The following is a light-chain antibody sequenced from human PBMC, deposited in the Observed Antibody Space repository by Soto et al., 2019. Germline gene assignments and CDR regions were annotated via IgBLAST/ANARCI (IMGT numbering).Light chain of an antibody. J-gene: IGKJ1*01. V-gene: IGKV1-5*03. CDR3: QQYNSYPWT. CDR2: KAS. Sequence: IQMTQSPSTLSASVGDRVTFTCRASQSLNTWLAWYQQKPGKAPKLLIYKASTLEAGVPSKFSGRGSGTEFTLTISTLQPSDFATYYCQQYNSYPWTFGQGTKV. CDR1: QSLNTW.